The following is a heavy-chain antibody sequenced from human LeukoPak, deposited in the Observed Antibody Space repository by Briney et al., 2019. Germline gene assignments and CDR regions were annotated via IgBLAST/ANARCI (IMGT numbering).Heavy chain of an antibody. CDR1: GGSFSGYY. D-gene: IGHD6-19*01. CDR3: ARGTPGGLAVASYYFDY. Sequence: MSSETPSLTCAVYGGSFSGYYWSWIRQPPGKGLEWIGEINHSGSTNYNPSLKSRVTISVDTSKNQFSLKLSSVTAADTAVYYCARGTPGGLAVASYYFDYWGQGTLVTVSS. CDR2: INHSGST. J-gene: IGHJ4*02. V-gene: IGHV4-34*01.